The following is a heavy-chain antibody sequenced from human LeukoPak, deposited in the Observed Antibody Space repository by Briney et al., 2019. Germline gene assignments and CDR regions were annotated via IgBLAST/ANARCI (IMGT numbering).Heavy chain of an antibody. CDR1: GGSISSSSYY. Sequence: SETLSLTCTVSGGSISSSSYYWGWIRQPPGKGLEWIGSIYYSGSTYYNPSLKSRVAISVDTSKNQFSLKVSSVTAADTAVYYCARDSKLRFLEWSPPLGFDPWGQGTLVTVSS. CDR2: IYYSGST. V-gene: IGHV4-39*07. J-gene: IGHJ5*02. D-gene: IGHD3-3*01. CDR3: ARDSKLRFLEWSPPLGFDP.